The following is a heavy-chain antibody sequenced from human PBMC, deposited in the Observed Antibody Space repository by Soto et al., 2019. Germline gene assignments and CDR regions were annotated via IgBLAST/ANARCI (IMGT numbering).Heavy chain of an antibody. J-gene: IGHJ6*02. CDR2: IYYSGST. CDR3: AKGRRDYVLATYYYNAMDV. D-gene: IGHD4-17*01. V-gene: IGHV4-31*03. Sequence: SETLSLTCTVSGGSISSGGYYWSWIRQHPGKGLEWIGYIYYSGSTYYNPSLKSRVTISVDTSKNQFSLKLSSVTAADTAVYYCAKGRRDYVLATYYYNAMDVWGQGTTVTVSS. CDR1: GGSISSGGYY.